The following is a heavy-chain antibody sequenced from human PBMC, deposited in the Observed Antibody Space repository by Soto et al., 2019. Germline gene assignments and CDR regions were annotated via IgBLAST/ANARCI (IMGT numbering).Heavy chain of an antibody. CDR2: MNPNSGNT. CDR1: GYTFTSYG. Sequence: ASVKVSCKASGYTFTSYGISWVRQATGQGLEWMGWMNPNSGNTGYAQKFQGRVTMTRNTSISTAYMELSSLRSEDTAVYYCARGQPYSSGWYQILYYYYGMDVWGQGTTVTVSS. CDR3: ARGQPYSSGWYQILYYYYGMDV. J-gene: IGHJ6*02. V-gene: IGHV1-8*02. D-gene: IGHD6-13*01.